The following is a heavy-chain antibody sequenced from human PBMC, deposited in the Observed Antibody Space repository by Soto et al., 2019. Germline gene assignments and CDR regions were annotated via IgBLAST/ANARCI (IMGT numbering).Heavy chain of an antibody. Sequence: QVQLQESGPGLVKPSQTLSLTCTVSGGSISSGGYYWSWIRQHPGKGLEWIGYIYYSGSTYYNPSLKSRVTIAVATSKNQFSLKLSSVTDADTAVYYCAREEGGGYDHRWFDPWGQGTLVTVSS. CDR2: IYYSGST. CDR3: AREEGGGYDHRWFDP. CDR1: GGSISSGGYY. D-gene: IGHD5-12*01. J-gene: IGHJ5*02. V-gene: IGHV4-31*03.